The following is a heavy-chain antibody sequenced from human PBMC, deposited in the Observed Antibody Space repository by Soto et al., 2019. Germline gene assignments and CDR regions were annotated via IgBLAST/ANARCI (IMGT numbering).Heavy chain of an antibody. V-gene: IGHV1-3*01. D-gene: IGHD5-18*01. CDR1: GYTFTRYA. CDR2: INAANGNT. J-gene: IGHJ4*02. CDR3: DDWPLDY. Sequence: GASVKVSCKASGYTFTRYAMHWVRQAPGQRLEWMGWINAANGNTKYPQKLQGRVTITRDTSATTGYMDPVDTATYYCAHKGPDDWPLDYWGQGTLVTVSS.